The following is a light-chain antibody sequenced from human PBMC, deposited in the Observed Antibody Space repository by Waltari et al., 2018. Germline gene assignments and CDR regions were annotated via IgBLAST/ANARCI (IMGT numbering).Light chain of an antibody. CDR1: IVGSKY. CDR2: QDN. CDR3: QAWDSSIVV. V-gene: IGLV3-1*01. J-gene: IGLJ2*01. Sequence: SYDLTQPPSVFVSPGQTASITCSGEIVGSKYVCWYQQKPGQPPVLVIFQDNKRPSGIPERFSGSNSGNTATLTISGTQAVDEADYYCQAWDSSIVVFGGGTKLTVL.